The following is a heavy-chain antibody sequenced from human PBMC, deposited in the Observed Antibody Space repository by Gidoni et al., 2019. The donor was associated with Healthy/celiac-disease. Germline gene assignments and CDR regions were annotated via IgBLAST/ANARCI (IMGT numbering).Heavy chain of an antibody. J-gene: IGHJ4*02. Sequence: EVQLVESGGGLAKPGGSLRLSCAASGFTFSSYSMNWVRQAPGKGLEWVSSISSSSSYIDYADSVKGRFTISRDNAKNSLYLQMNSLRAEDTAVYYCARAAYSSSCLDYWGQGTLVTVSS. V-gene: IGHV3-21*01. CDR3: ARAAYSSSCLDY. CDR2: ISSSSSYI. CDR1: GFTFSSYS. D-gene: IGHD6-13*01.